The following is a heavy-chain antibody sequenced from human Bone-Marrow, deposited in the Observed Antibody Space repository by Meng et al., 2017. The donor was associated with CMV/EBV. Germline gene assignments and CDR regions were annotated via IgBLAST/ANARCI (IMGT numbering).Heavy chain of an antibody. CDR1: GFTFSSYE. CDR2: ISSSGSTI. D-gene: IGHD3-9*01. Sequence: GESLKISCAASGFTFSSYEMNWVRQAPGKGLEWVSYISSSGSTIYYADSVKGRFTISRDNSKNTLYLQMNSLRAEDTAVYFCARDYYDIEGHEYDCFDPWGQGTLVTVSS. J-gene: IGHJ5*02. CDR3: ARDYYDIEGHEYDCFDP. V-gene: IGHV3-48*03.